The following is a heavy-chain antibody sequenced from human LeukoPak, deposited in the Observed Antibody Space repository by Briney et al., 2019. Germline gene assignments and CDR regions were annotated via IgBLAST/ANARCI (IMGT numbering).Heavy chain of an antibody. Sequence: GGSLRLSCAASGFTVNRKHMTWVRQAPGKGLGCISFIYTGGNTSYADSVKGRFTVSRDNSKNTLYLQMNSLRDEDTGVYRCAARDGGDYPYFDYWGPGTLVTVSS. V-gene: IGHV3-66*02. CDR3: AARDGGDYPYFDY. CDR1: GFTVNRKH. D-gene: IGHD4-17*01. CDR2: IYTGGNT. J-gene: IGHJ4*02.